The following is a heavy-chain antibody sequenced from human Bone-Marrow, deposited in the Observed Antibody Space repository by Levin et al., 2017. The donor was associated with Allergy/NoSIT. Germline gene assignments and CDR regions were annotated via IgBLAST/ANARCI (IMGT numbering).Heavy chain of an antibody. CDR3: AKERYRLDS. D-gene: IGHD3-16*01. CDR2: ISNDGVNK. CDR1: GFVFTNDG. Sequence: PGGSLRLSCAASGFVFTNDGMHWVRQAPGKGLEWVALISNDGVNKFYADSVRGRFTISRDNTKNTLYLHMNSLTPEDTAVYYCAKERYRLDSWGRGTLVTVSS. V-gene: IGHV3-30*18. J-gene: IGHJ4*02.